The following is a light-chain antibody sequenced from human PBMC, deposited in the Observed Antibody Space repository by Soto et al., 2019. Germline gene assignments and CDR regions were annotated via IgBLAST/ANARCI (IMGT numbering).Light chain of an antibody. Sequence: QSVLTQPPSASGTPGQVFTISCSGSNSNIGDNSVNWYQQLPGTAPTLLIYSDNRRPSGVPDRFSGSKSGTSASLAISGLQSEDEAEYYCAAWDDSLNGLLFGGGTQLTVL. J-gene: IGLJ3*02. CDR2: SDN. V-gene: IGLV1-44*01. CDR3: AAWDDSLNGLL. CDR1: NSNIGDNS.